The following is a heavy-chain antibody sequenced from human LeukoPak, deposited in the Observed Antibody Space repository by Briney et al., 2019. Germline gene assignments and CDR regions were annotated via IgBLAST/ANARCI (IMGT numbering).Heavy chain of an antibody. CDR2: IYYSGST. CDR3: ARYTYYYDSSGYGPC. CDR1: GGSISSSSYY. D-gene: IGHD3-22*01. Sequence: PSETLSLTCTVSGGSISSSSYYWGWMRQAPGKGLEWIGSIYYSGSTYYNPSLKSRVTISVDTSKKQFSLKLSSVTAADTAVYYCARYTYYYDSSGYGPCWGQGTLVTVSS. J-gene: IGHJ4*02. V-gene: IGHV4-39*01.